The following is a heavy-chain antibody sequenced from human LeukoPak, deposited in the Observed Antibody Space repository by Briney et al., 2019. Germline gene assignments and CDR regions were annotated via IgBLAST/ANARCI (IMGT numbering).Heavy chain of an antibody. CDR1: GGSISSSNW. CDR3: ARDLGEHYDSSGYPTYYFDY. Sequence: SETLSLTCAVSGGSISSSNWWSWVRQPPGKGLEWIGEIYHSGSTNYNPSLKSRVTISVDKSKNQLSLKLSSVTAADTAVYYCARDLGEHYDSSGYPTYYFDYWGQGTLVTVSS. D-gene: IGHD3-22*01. V-gene: IGHV4-4*02. J-gene: IGHJ4*02. CDR2: IYHSGST.